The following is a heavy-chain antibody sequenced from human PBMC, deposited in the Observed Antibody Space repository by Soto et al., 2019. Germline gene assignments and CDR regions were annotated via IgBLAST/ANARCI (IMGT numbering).Heavy chain of an antibody. CDR1: GFTVSSNY. J-gene: IGHJ4*02. D-gene: IGHD2-15*01. CDR2: IYSGGTT. CDR3: ARDRPYCSGGSCYSFDY. V-gene: IGHV3-53*05. Sequence: GGSLRLSCAASGFTVSSNYMSWVRQAPGKGLEWVSVIYSGGTTYYADSVKGRFTISRDNSKNTLYLQMNSLRGEDTAVYYCARDRPYCSGGSCYSFDYWGQGPLVTVSS.